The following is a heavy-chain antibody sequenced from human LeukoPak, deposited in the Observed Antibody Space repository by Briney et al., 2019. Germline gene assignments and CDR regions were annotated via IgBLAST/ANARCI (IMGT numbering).Heavy chain of an antibody. CDR3: ASRQKYYYYYMDV. D-gene: IGHD6-6*01. CDR2: IYYSGSI. V-gene: IGHV4-61*08. J-gene: IGHJ6*03. Sequence: SQTLSLTCTVSGGSISSGGYYWSWIRQPPGKGLEWIGYIYYSGSINYNPSLKSRVTISVDTSKNQFSLKLSSVTAADTAVYYCASRQKYYYYYMDVWGKGITVTVSS. CDR1: GGSISSGGYY.